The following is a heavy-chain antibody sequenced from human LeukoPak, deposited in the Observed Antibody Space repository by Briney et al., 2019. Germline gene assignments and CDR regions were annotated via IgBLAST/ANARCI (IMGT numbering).Heavy chain of an antibody. Sequence: GSLRLSCAASGFTFAEYTMHWVRQAPGKGLEWVSLISWNGARIHYGDSVKGRFTISRDNSKNPLYLQMNSLRTEDTALYYCVKDLVAASENVRGWYPMDYWGQGTLVTVSS. CDR3: VKDLVAASENVRGWYPMDY. CDR2: ISWNGARI. CDR1: GFTFAEYT. J-gene: IGHJ4*02. D-gene: IGHD6-19*01. V-gene: IGHV3-43*01.